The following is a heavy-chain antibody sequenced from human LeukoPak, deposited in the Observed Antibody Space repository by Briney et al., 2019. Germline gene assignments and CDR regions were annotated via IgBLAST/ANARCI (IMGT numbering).Heavy chain of an antibody. CDR2: IYHSGST. J-gene: IGHJ3*02. V-gene: IGHV4-38-2*02. D-gene: IGHD6-6*01. Sequence: SETLSLTCTVSGYSISRAYSWGWVRQPPGKGLEWIGSIYHSGSTYYNPSLKSRVTISLDTSKNQFSLKLSSVTAADTAVYYCARPVAARPHDAFDIWGQGTMVTVSS. CDR1: GYSISRAYS. CDR3: ARPVAARPHDAFDI.